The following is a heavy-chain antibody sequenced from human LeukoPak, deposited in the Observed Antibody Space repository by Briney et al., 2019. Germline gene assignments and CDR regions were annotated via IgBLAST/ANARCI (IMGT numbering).Heavy chain of an antibody. CDR2: IYYSGST. CDR3: ARLKYYYDSSGYRAEYFQH. V-gene: IGHV4-59*01. J-gene: IGHJ1*01. D-gene: IGHD3-22*01. Sequence: SETLSLTCTVSGGSISSYYWSWIRQPPGKGLEGIGYIYYSGSTNYNPSLKSRVHISVYTSKNQFSLKLSSVTAADTAVYYCARLKYYYDSSGYRAEYFQHWGQGTLVTVSS. CDR1: GGSISSYY.